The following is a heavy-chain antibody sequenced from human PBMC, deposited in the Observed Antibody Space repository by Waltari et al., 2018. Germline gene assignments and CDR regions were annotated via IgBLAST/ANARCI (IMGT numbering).Heavy chain of an antibody. J-gene: IGHJ3*02. D-gene: IGHD3-3*01. CDR3: ARTIFGVVILDAFDI. V-gene: IGHV1-18*01. CDR1: GYTFTSYG. CDR2: ISAYNGNT. Sequence: QVQLVQSGAEVKKPGASVKVSCKASGYTFTSYGISWVRQAPGQGLEWMGWISAYNGNTNNAQKLQGRVTMTTDTSTRTAYMELRSLRSDDTAVYYCARTIFGVVILDAFDIWGQGTMVTVSS.